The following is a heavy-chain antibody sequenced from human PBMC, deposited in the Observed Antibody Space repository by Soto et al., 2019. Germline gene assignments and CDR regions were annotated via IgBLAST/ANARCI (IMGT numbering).Heavy chain of an antibody. CDR1: GFTFSSNA. CDR3: AGYDPFDY. J-gene: IGHJ4*02. Sequence: GGSLRLSCAASGFTFSSNAMSWVRQAPGKGPEWVSAIRNSGGSTNYADSVKGRFTISRDNSKNTLYLQMNSLRAEDTAVYYCAGYDPFDYWGQGTXVTVSS. D-gene: IGHD5-12*01. CDR2: IRNSGGST. V-gene: IGHV3-23*01.